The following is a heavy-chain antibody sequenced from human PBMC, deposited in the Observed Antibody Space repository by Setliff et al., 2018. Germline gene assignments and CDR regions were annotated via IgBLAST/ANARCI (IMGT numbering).Heavy chain of an antibody. CDR2: INSDGSST. J-gene: IGHJ5*02. Sequence: GGSLRLSCAASGFTFSSYWMHWVRQAPGKGLVWVSRINSDGSSTSYADSVKGRFTVSRDNAKNTLFMQMNSLRADDTGVYYCARASRWQWLGASDTWGQGTRVTVSS. CDR1: GFTFSSYW. V-gene: IGHV3-74*01. CDR3: ARASRWQWLGASDT. D-gene: IGHD6-19*01.